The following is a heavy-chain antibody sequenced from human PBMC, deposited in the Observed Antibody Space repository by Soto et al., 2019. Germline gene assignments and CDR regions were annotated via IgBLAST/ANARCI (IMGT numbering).Heavy chain of an antibody. CDR2: IDPRDSDT. CDR3: ARVVHNNWYFDL. V-gene: IGHV5-51*01. Sequence: GESLKISCKNSGYSFTNYWIGWVRQMPGKGLEWMGIIDPRDSDTRYSPSFQGQVTFSVDKSISTAYLQWGSLKASDTAIYFCARVVHNNWYFDLWGRGTLVTVSS. D-gene: IGHD2-21*01. CDR1: GYSFTNYW. J-gene: IGHJ2*01.